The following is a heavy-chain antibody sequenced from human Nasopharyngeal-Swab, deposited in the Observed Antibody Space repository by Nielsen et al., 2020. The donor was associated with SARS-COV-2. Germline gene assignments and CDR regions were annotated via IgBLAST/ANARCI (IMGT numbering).Heavy chain of an antibody. V-gene: IGHV1-24*01. D-gene: IGHD2-21*02. CDR3: ATGFPVVTAMPEYNHYTYYYYYGMDV. CDR1: GYTLSDLS. CDR2: FDPEDGET. J-gene: IGHJ6*02. Sequence: ASVKVSCKVSGYTLSDLSMHRVRQAPGKGLEWMGGFDPEDGETIYAQKFQGRVTMTEDTSTDTAYMELSSLRSEDTAVYYCATGFPVVTAMPEYNHYTYYYYYGMDVWGQGTTVTVSS.